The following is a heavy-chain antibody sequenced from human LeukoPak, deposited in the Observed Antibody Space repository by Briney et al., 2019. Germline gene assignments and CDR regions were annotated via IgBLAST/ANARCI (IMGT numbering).Heavy chain of an antibody. CDR2: IWYDGSNK. J-gene: IGHJ6*02. Sequence: PGGSLRLSCAASGFTFSSYGMHWVRQAPGKGLEWVAVIWYDGSNKYYADSVKGRFTISRDNSKNTLYLQMNSLRAEDTAVYYCARDGAPFKRESSYYGMDVWGQGTTVTVSS. CDR3: ARDGAPFKRESSYYGMDV. CDR1: GFTFSSYG. V-gene: IGHV3-33*08.